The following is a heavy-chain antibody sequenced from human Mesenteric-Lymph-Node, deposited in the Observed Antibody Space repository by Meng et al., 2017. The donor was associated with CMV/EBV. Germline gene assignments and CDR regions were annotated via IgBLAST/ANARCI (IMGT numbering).Heavy chain of an antibody. V-gene: IGHV4-61*01. Sequence: SETLSLTCTVSGGSVSSGSYYWSWIRQPPGKGLEWIGYIYYSGSTNYNPSLKRRVTISVDTSKNQFSLKLSSVTAADTAVYYCASAYYYGSGSYLAFDIWGQGTMVTVSS. CDR2: IYYSGST. CDR3: ASAYYYGSGSYLAFDI. CDR1: GGSVSSGSYY. D-gene: IGHD3-10*01. J-gene: IGHJ3*02.